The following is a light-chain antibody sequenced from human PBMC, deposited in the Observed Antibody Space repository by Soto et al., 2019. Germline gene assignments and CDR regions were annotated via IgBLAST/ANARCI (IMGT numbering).Light chain of an antibody. Sequence: QSVLTQPPSASGSPGQRVTISCSGSSSNIGSNYVSWYQQLPGPAPKLLIYRNDQRPAGVPDRVSGSQSGTTASLAISGLRAEDEADYYCAAWDDSRSVVFGGGTKLTVL. J-gene: IGLJ2*01. CDR1: SSNIGSNY. CDR2: RND. CDR3: AAWDDSRSVV. V-gene: IGLV1-47*01.